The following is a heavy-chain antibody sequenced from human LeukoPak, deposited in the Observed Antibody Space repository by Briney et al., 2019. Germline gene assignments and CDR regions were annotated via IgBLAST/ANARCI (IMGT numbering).Heavy chain of an antibody. CDR1: GFTFSDYY. V-gene: IGHV3-11*04. D-gene: IGHD1-26*01. J-gene: IGHJ4*02. CDR2: ISSSGSTI. CDR3: ASPPPWEWELLSSFDY. Sequence: KPGGSLRLSCAASGFTFSDYYMSWIRQAPGKGLEWVSYISSSGSTIYYADSVKGRFTISRDNSKNTLYLQMNSLRAEDTAVYYCASPPPWEWELLSSFDYWGQGTLVTVSS.